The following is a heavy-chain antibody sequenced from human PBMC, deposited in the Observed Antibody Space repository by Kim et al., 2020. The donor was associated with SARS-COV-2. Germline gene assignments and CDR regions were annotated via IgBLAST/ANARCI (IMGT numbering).Heavy chain of an antibody. D-gene: IGHD6-25*01. CDR1: GFTFNTYG. CDR2: ISGSGSTT. J-gene: IGHJ4*02. V-gene: IGHV3-23*01. Sequence: GGSLRLSCAASGFTFNTYGMSWVRQAPGKGLEWVSHISGSGSTTYYADSVKGRFTVSRDNSENTLYLQMNSLKLGDTAVYYCAKDQERRAGTPLDSWGQGALVTVSS. CDR3: AKDQERRAGTPLDS.